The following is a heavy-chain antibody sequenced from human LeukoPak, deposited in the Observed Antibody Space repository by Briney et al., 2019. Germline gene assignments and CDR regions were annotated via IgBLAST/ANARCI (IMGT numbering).Heavy chain of an antibody. CDR1: GFTFSSYA. V-gene: IGHV3-23*01. CDR3: AKVYWNYRGFDY. D-gene: IGHD1-7*01. J-gene: IGHJ4*02. CDR2: ISGSGGST. Sequence: GGSLRLSWEASGFTFSSYAMSWVRQAPGKGLEWVSAISGSGGSTYYADSVKGRFTISRDNSKNTLYLQMNSLRAEDTAVYYCAKVYWNYRGFDYWGQGTLVTVSS.